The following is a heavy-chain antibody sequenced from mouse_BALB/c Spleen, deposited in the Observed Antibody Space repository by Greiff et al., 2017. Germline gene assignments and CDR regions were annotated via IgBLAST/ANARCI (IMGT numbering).Heavy chain of an antibody. CDR3: ARRDYGSSYGFDY. V-gene: IGHV1-61*01. Sequence: QVQLQQPGAELVRPGASVKLSCKASGYSFTSYWMNWVKQRPGQGLEWIGMIDPSDSETRLNQKFKDKATLTVDKSSSTAYMQLSSPTSEDSAVYYCARRDYGSSYGFDYWGQGTTLTVSS. CDR1: GYSFTSYW. D-gene: IGHD1-1*01. J-gene: IGHJ2*01. CDR2: IDPSDSET.